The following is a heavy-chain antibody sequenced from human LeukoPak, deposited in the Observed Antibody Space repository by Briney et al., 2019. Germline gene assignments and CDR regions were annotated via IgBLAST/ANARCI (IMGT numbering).Heavy chain of an antibody. V-gene: IGHV3-53*01. J-gene: IGHJ5*02. CDR2: IYSGGST. Sequence: GGSRRLSCAASGFTVSSNYMSWVRQAPGKGLEWVSVIYSGGSTYYADSVKGRFTISRNNSKNTLYLQMNSLRAEDTAVYYCARGFLYGSGSDAWGQGTLVTVSS. CDR3: ARGFLYGSGSDA. CDR1: GFTVSSNY. D-gene: IGHD3-10*01.